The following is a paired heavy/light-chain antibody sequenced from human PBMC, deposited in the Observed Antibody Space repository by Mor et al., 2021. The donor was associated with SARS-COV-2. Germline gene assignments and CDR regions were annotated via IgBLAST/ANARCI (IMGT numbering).Heavy chain of an antibody. CDR3: ARGTGVVVVAATPCFDY. CDR1: GGSFSGYY. D-gene: IGHD2-15*01. CDR2: INHSGST. J-gene: IGHJ4*02. Sequence: QVQLQQWGAGLLKPSETLSLTCAVYGGSFSGYYWSWIRQPPGKGLEWIGEINHSGSTNYNPSLKSRVTISVDTSKNQFSLKLSSVTAADTAVYYCARGTGVVVVAATPCFDYWGQGTLVTVSS. V-gene: IGHV4-34*01.
Light chain of an antibody. CDR1: QSISSW. CDR2: KAS. CDR3: QQYNSYPGT. V-gene: IGKV1-5*03. Sequence: DIQMTQSPSTLSASVGDRVTITCRASQSISSWLAWYQQKPGKAPKLLIYKASSLESGVPSRFSGSGSGTEFTLTISSLQPDDFATYYCQQYNSYPGTFGQGTKLEIK. J-gene: IGKJ2*01.